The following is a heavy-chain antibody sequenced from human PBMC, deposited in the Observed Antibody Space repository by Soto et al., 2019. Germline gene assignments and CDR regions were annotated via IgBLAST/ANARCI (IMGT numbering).Heavy chain of an antibody. D-gene: IGHD2-8*01. CDR1: GGSISSYY. Sequence: SETLSLTCTVSGGSISSYYWSWIRQPPGKGLEWIGYIYYSGSTNYNPSLKSRVTISVDTSKNQFSLKLSSVTAADTAVYYCAREDPGYCTNGVCSMGWFDPWGQGTLVTVSS. V-gene: IGHV4-59*01. CDR3: AREDPGYCTNGVCSMGWFDP. CDR2: IYYSGST. J-gene: IGHJ5*02.